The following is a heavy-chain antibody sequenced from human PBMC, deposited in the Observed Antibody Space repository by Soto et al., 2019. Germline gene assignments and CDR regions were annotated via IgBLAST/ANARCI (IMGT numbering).Heavy chain of an antibody. CDR1: GGSISSYY. CDR3: ASMIGDPVLSFDS. J-gene: IGHJ5*01. V-gene: IGHV4-59*01. Sequence: QVQLQESGPGLVKPSETLSLTCTVSGGSISSYYWSWIRQPPGKGLEWLGFIFYSGSTSYNPSLKSRVTISIDTSEYQLSLKLNSVTAADTAVYYCASMIGDPVLSFDSWGQGTLVAVSS. CDR2: IFYSGST. D-gene: IGHD3-10*02.